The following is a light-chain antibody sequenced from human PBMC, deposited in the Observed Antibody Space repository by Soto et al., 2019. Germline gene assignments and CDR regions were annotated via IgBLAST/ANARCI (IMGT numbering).Light chain of an antibody. CDR3: QQRSSWPYT. Sequence: EIVLTQSPATLSLSPGERATLSCRASQSVSSSLAWYQQKPGQSPRLLIYSASNRATGTPARFSGSGSETAFTLTISSLEHEDFAVYHCQQRSSWPYTFGQGTKLEI. V-gene: IGKV3-11*01. J-gene: IGKJ2*01. CDR2: SAS. CDR1: QSVSSS.